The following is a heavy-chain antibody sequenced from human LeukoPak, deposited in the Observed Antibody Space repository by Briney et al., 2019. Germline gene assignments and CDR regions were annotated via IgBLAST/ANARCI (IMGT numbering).Heavy chain of an antibody. Sequence: GRSLRLSCAASGFTFSSYAMSWVRQAPGKGRECVSAISGSGGSTYYADSVKGRFTISRDNSKNTLYLQMNSLRAEDTAVYYCAKDHYKLSVAANDAFDIWGQGTMVTVSS. CDR2: ISGSGGST. CDR3: AKDHYKLSVAANDAFDI. D-gene: IGHD3-10*01. V-gene: IGHV3-23*01. J-gene: IGHJ3*02. CDR1: GFTFSSYA.